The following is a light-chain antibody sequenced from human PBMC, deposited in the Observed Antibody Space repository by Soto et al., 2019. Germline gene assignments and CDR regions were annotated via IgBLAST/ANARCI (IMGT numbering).Light chain of an antibody. CDR1: SYNIVSHV. V-gene: IGLV1-44*01. CDR3: AACDDSLNAPYV. Sequence: QSVLTQPPSASGTPGQMVPIYCSGSSYNIVSHVVSWYQQLPVPAPKLLIYSNNHRPSGVPDRFSGSKSGTSASLAISGLQSEDEADYYCAACDDSLNAPYVFGTGTKVTVL. J-gene: IGLJ1*01. CDR2: SNN.